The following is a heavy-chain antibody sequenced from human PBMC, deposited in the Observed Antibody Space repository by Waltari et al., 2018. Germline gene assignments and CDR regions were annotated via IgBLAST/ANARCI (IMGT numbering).Heavy chain of an antibody. CDR2: IYSGGST. CDR3: AKDLRIAARSGLFDY. Sequence: EVQLLESGGGLVQPGGSLRLSCAASGFTFSSYAMSWVRQAPGKGLEWVSVIYSGGSTYYADSVKGRFTISRDNSKNTLYLQMNSLRAEDTAVYYCAKDLRIAARSGLFDYWGQGTLVTVSS. D-gene: IGHD6-6*01. J-gene: IGHJ4*02. CDR1: GFTFSSYA. V-gene: IGHV3-23*03.